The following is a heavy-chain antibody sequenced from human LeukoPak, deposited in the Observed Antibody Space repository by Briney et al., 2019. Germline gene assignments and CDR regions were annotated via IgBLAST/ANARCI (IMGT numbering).Heavy chain of an antibody. D-gene: IGHD6-13*01. CDR1: GFTFSSYG. J-gene: IGHJ1*01. CDR2: ISYDVSNK. Sequence: GRSLRLSCAASGFTFSSYGMHWVRQAPGKGLEWVAVISYDVSNKYYADSVKGRFTISRDNSKNTLYLQMGSLRAEDMAVYYCARDFRSSSLFYFQHWGQGTLVTVSS. V-gene: IGHV3-30*03. CDR3: ARDFRSSSLFYFQH.